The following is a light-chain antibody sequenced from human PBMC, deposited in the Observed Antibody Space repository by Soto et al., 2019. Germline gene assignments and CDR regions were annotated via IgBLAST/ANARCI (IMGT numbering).Light chain of an antibody. Sequence: QSVLTQPASVSGSPGQSITISCTGTSSDVGGFNYISWYQQYPGKAPKLIIYEVSDRPSGVSNRFSGSKSGNTASLSISGVQAEDEAHYYCSSYTRGGTLIFGGGTQLTVL. CDR2: EVS. J-gene: IGLJ2*01. V-gene: IGLV2-14*01. CDR3: SSYTRGGTLI. CDR1: SSDVGGFNY.